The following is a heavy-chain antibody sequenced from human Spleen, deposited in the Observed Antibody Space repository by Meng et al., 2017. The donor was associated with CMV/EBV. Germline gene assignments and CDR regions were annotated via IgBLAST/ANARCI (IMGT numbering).Heavy chain of an antibody. CDR2: IISYFSTT. J-gene: IGHJ5*02. V-gene: IGHV1-69*05. D-gene: IGHD5-12*01. CDR3: AREAGSWSKDIWFDP. CDR1: GYTFTSYG. Sequence: SGYTFTSYGISWVRQPPGQGLEWMGSIISYFSTTNYAQKFQGRVTITTDESATTAYMELNSLRLDDTAVYYCAREAGSWSKDIWFDPWGQGTLVTVSS.